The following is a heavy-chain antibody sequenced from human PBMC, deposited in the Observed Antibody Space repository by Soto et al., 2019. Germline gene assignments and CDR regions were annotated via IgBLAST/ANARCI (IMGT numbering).Heavy chain of an antibody. V-gene: IGHV3-23*01. CDR3: AKGLRRLLRTQYYYGLDV. CDR1: GFTFSPYA. CDR2: ISGSGGNT. Sequence: GGSLRLSCAASGFTFSPYAMTWVRQAPGKGLEWVSSISGSGGNTNYADSVKGRFTVSRDNSKRTLSLQMNSLTEEDTAIYYCAKGLRRLLRTQYYYGLDVWGRGXTVTVSS. J-gene: IGHJ6*02. D-gene: IGHD3-16*01.